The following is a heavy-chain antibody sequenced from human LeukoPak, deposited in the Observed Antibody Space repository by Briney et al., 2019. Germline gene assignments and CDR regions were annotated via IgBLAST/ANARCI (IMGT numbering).Heavy chain of an antibody. Sequence: GGSLRLSCAASGFSFSTYSMNWVRQAPGKGLEWISYISHSGGAEHYTDSVKGRFTISRDNAKNALYLQVNGLRAEDTAVYFCARDYVFAFDYWSQGTRVTVYS. V-gene: IGHV3-48*01. CDR2: ISHSGGAE. CDR1: GFSFSTYS. J-gene: IGHJ4*02. D-gene: IGHD3-10*02. CDR3: ARDYVFAFDY.